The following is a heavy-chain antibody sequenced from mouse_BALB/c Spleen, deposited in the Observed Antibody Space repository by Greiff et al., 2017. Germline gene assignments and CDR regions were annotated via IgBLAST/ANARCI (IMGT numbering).Heavy chain of an antibody. CDR1: GYSITSGYS. J-gene: IGHJ3*01. V-gene: IGHV3-1*02. CDR3: AGSTTEAWFAY. Sequence: EVKLVESGPDLVKPSQSLSLTCTVTGYSITSGYSWHLIRQFPGNQLEWMGYIHYSGSTNYNPSLKSRISITLDTSKNQFFLQLNSVTTEDTATYYSAGSTTEAWFAYWGQGTLVTVSA. D-gene: IGHD1-1*01. CDR2: IHYSGST.